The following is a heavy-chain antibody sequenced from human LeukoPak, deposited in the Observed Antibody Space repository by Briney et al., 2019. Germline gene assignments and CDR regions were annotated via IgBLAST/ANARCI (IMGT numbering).Heavy chain of an antibody. CDR3: ASLNGSGYYFDY. CDR1: GGSISSSSYY. CDR2: IYYTGTT. J-gene: IGHJ4*02. V-gene: IGHV4-61*05. Sequence: SETLSLTCTVSGGSISSSSYYWSWIRQPPGKGLEWIGYIYYTGTTGYNPSLKSRVTISIDTSKNQFSLKLSSVTAADTAVYYCASLNGSGYYFDYWGQGTLVIVSS. D-gene: IGHD3-3*01.